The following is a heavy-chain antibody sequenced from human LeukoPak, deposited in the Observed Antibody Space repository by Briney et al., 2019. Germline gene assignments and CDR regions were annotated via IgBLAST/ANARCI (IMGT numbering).Heavy chain of an antibody. CDR2: IYYSGST. CDR3: ARHIPGNPYFDY. V-gene: IGHV4-31*03. CDR1: GGSISSGGYS. Sequence: PSQTLSLTCTVSGGSISSGGYSWSWIRQHPGKGLEWIGYIYYSGSTYYNPSLKSRVTISVDTSKNQFSLKLSSVTAADTAVYYCARHIPGNPYFDYWGQGTLVTVSS. D-gene: IGHD2-21*01. J-gene: IGHJ4*02.